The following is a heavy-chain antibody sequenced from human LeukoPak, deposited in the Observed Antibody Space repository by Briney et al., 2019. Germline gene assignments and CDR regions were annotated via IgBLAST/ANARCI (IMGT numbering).Heavy chain of an antibody. CDR3: ARGDHYFDY. CDR1: GGSFSGYY. Sequence: SETLSLTCAVYGGSFSGYYWSWICQPPGKGLEWNGEINHSGSTNYNPSLKSRVTISVDTSKNQFSLKLSSVTAADTAVYYCARGDHYFDYWGQGTLVTVSS. J-gene: IGHJ4*02. V-gene: IGHV4-34*01. CDR2: INHSGST.